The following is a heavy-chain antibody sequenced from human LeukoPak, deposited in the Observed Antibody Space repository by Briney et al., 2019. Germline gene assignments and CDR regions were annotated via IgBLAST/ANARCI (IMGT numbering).Heavy chain of an antibody. CDR1: GFTFSSYA. CDR3: ARVGYYYDSSGTPLDAFDI. V-gene: IGHV3-30*04. Sequence: SGGSLRLSCAASGFTFSSYAMHWARQAPGKGLEWVAVISYDGSNKYYADSVKGRFTISRDNSKNTLYLQMNSLRAEDTAVYYCARVGYYYDSSGTPLDAFDIWGQGTMVTVSS. D-gene: IGHD3-22*01. CDR2: ISYDGSNK. J-gene: IGHJ3*02.